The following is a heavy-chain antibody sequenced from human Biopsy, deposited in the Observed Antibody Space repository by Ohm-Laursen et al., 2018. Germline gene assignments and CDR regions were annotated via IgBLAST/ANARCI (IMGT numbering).Heavy chain of an antibody. CDR1: GGTFSNYG. CDR2: NISILGTG. CDR3: ATKLTGYFHH. J-gene: IGHJ1*01. Sequence: SVKVSCNAPGGTFSNYGVNWVRQAPGQGLEWLGGNISILGTGNYAQKFQDRVTVAADTSTSTATMELRSLRSDDTAVYYCATKLTGYFHHWGQGTLVIVSS. D-gene: IGHD3-9*01. V-gene: IGHV1-69*06.